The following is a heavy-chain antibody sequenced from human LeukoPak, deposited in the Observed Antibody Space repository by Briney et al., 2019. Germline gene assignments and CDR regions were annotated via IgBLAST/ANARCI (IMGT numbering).Heavy chain of an antibody. CDR1: GGSISSYY. CDR3: ARGTTTALLFFWY. J-gene: IGHJ4*02. D-gene: IGHD1-1*01. V-gene: IGHV4-4*07. Sequence: PSETLSLTYTVSGGSISSYYWSWIRQPAGKGLEWIGRIYASGSTNYNPSLKSRVTISVDTSKNQFSLKLSSVTAADTAVYYCARGTTTALLFFWYWGQGTLVTVSS. CDR2: IYASGST.